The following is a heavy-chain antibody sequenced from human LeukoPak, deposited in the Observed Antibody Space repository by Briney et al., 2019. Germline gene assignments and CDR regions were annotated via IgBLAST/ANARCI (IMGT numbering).Heavy chain of an antibody. J-gene: IGHJ4*02. Sequence: PSGSLRLSCAASGCTFSSYSMNWIRQAPGKGLEWVSYINSSRSTIYYPDSVKGRFTISRDNDKNSLYLQMNSLRDEDTAVYYCARDPDLGTYYYDSSGVFDYWGQGTLVTVSS. CDR2: INSSRSTI. D-gene: IGHD3-22*01. CDR1: GCTFSSYS. CDR3: ARDPDLGTYYYDSSGVFDY. V-gene: IGHV3-48*02.